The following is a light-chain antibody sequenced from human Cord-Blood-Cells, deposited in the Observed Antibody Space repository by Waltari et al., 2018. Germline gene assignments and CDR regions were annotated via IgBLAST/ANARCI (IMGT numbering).Light chain of an antibody. CDR3: QQYGSSLYT. CDR2: GAS. CDR1: QSVSSSY. J-gene: IGKJ2*01. V-gene: IGKV3-20*01. Sequence: EIVLTQSPGTLSLSPGERATLSCRASQSVSSSYLAWYQQKPGQAPRLLIYGASSRATGIPDRFSGSESGTDFTLTISRLEPEDFVVYYCQQYGSSLYTFGQGTKLEIK.